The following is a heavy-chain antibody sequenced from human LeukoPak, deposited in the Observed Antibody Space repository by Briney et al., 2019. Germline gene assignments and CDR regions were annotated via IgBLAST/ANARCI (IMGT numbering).Heavy chain of an antibody. CDR3: ATTDLYGSGSYQYYYYGMDV. V-gene: IGHV1-18*01. Sequence: ASVKVSCKASGYTFTSYGISWVRQAPGQGLEWMGWISAYSGNTNYAQKLQGRVTMTTDTSTSTAYMELRSLRSDDTAVYYCATTDLYGSGSYQYYYYGMDVWGQGTTVTVSS. CDR2: ISAYSGNT. J-gene: IGHJ6*02. D-gene: IGHD3-10*01. CDR1: GYTFTSYG.